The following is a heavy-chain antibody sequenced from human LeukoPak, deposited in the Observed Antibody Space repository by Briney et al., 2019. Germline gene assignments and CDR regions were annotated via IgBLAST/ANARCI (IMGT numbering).Heavy chain of an antibody. CDR3: AREWTVTTSYYYYYYMDV. J-gene: IGHJ6*03. CDR2: IIPIFGTA. D-gene: IGHD4-17*01. Sequence: ASVKVSCKASGGTFSSYAISWVRQAPGQGLEWMGRIIPIFGTANYAQKFQGRVTITTDESTSTAYMELSSLRSEDTAVYYCAREWTVTTSYYYYYYMDVWGKGTTVTVSS. CDR1: GGTFSSYA. V-gene: IGHV1-69*05.